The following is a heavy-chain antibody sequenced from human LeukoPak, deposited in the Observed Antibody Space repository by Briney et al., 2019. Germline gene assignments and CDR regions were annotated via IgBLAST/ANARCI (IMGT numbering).Heavy chain of an antibody. D-gene: IGHD1-26*01. Sequence: ASVKVSCKASGYTFTSYYIHWVRQAPGQGLEWMGIINPSGGSTSYAQRFQGRVTMTGDTSTSTVYMELSSLRSEDTAVYYCARGDGSGTLLYWGQGTLVTVSS. CDR3: ARGDGSGTLLY. CDR1: GYTFTSYY. CDR2: INPSGGST. V-gene: IGHV1-46*01. J-gene: IGHJ4*02.